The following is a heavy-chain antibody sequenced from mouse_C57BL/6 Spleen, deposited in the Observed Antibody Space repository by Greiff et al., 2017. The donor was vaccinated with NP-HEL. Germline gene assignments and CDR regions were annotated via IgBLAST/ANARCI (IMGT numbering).Heavy chain of an antibody. J-gene: IGHJ4*01. CDR3: ARPGQYYYAMDY. CDR2: ISNLAYSI. CDR1: GFTFSDYG. Sequence: DVKLQESGGGLVQPGGSLKLSCAASGFTFSDYGMAWVRQAPRKGPEWVAFISNLAYSIYYADTVTGRFTIARENAKNTLYLEMSSLRSEDTAMYYCARPGQYYYAMDYWGQGTSVTVSS. V-gene: IGHV5-15*01.